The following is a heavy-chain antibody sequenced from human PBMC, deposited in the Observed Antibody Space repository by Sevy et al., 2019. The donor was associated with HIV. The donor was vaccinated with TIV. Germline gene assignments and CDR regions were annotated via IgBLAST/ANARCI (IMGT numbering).Heavy chain of an antibody. CDR3: ARQGETWGTNFFDS. J-gene: IGHJ4*02. V-gene: IGHV4-39*01. Sequence: SETLSLTCTVSGGSIISTNHYWGWIRRPPGKGLEWIGSIYYSGDTYYNPSLKSRITISVDTSNNQFSLKLSSVTAADTTVYFCARQGETWGTNFFDSWGQGTLVTVSS. CDR2: IYYSGDT. D-gene: IGHD1-26*01. CDR1: GGSIISTNHY.